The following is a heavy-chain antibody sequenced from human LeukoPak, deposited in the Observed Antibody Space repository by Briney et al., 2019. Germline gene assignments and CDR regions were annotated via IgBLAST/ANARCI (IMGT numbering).Heavy chain of an antibody. Sequence: QAGGSLRLSCAASGFTLSNYAMIGVRQAPGRGRKGVSAVSGRDTSTFYTDSEKARFPISRDYSKNTLYLQMNSLSAEDTAIYYCAKWGDYDVLTGYYDSDYWGQGTLVTVSS. J-gene: IGHJ4*02. CDR3: AKWGDYDVLTGYYDSDY. CDR1: GFTLSNYA. V-gene: IGHV3-23*01. D-gene: IGHD3-9*01. CDR2: VSGRDTST.